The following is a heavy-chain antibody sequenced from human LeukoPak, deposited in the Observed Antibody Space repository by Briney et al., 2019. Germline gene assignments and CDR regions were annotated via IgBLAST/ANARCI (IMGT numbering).Heavy chain of an antibody. V-gene: IGHV7-4-1*02. CDR3: ARARGGYSNAGYYYYYMDV. CDR1: GYTFTSYG. Sequence: ASVKVSCKASGYTFTSYGLNWVRQAPGQGFEWMGWINTNTGDPTYAQGFTGRFVFSLDTSVSTAYLQISSLKAEDTAVYYCARARGGYSNAGYYYYYMDVWGKGTTVTVSS. CDR2: INTNTGDP. J-gene: IGHJ6*03. D-gene: IGHD4-23*01.